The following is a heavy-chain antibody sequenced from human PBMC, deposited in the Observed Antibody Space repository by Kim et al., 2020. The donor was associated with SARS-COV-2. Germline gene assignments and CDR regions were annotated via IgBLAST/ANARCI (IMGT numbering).Heavy chain of an antibody. Sequence: YYNPSLKSRVTISVDTSKNQFSLKLSSVTAADTAVYYCARALGDIFNFDYWGQGTLVTVSS. D-gene: IGHD3-9*01. V-gene: IGHV4-31*02. J-gene: IGHJ4*02. CDR3: ARALGDIFNFDY.